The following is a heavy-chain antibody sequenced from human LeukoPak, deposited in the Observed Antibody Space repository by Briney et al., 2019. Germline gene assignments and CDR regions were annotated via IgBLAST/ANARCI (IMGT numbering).Heavy chain of an antibody. Sequence: GASVKVSCKASGSTFSSYAISWVRQAPGQGLEWMGGIIPIFGTTNYAQKFQDRVTITADKSTSTAYMELSSLRSEDTAVYYCARVVGLTGYSSSWYSGYYYYMDVWGKGTTVTVSS. D-gene: IGHD6-13*01. V-gene: IGHV1-69*06. CDR1: GSTFSSYA. CDR2: IIPIFGTT. J-gene: IGHJ6*03. CDR3: ARVVGLTGYSSSWYSGYYYYMDV.